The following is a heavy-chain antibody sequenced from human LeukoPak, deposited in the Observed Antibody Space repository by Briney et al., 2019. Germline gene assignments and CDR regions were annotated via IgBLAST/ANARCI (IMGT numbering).Heavy chain of an antibody. CDR3: ARGLLLKEEYYYDSSGYYFDY. J-gene: IGHJ4*02. CDR2: INAGNGNT. D-gene: IGHD3-22*01. V-gene: IGHV1-3*03. Sequence: GASVKVSCKVSGYTLTELSMHWVRQAPGQRLEWMGWINAGNGNTKYSQEFQGRVTITRDTSASTAYMELSSLRSEDMAVYYCARGLLLKEEYYYDSSGYYFDYWGQGTLVTVSS. CDR1: GYTLTELS.